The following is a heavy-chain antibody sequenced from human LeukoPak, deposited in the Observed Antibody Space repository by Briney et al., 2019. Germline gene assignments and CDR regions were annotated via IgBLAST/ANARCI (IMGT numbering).Heavy chain of an antibody. Sequence: SETLSLTCAVYGGSFSGYYWSWIRQPPGKGLEWIGEINHSGSTNYNPSLKSRVTISVDTSKNQFSLKLSSVTAADTAVYYCARNSSGWYSYWGHGTLVTVSS. CDR2: INHSGST. J-gene: IGHJ4*01. D-gene: IGHD6-19*01. V-gene: IGHV4-34*01. CDR3: ARNSSGWYSY. CDR1: GGSFSGYY.